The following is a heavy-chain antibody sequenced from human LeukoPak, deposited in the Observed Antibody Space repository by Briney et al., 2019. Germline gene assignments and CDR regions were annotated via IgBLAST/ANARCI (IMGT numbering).Heavy chain of an antibody. Sequence: GGSVRLSCAASGFTFDDYAMRWGRHTPGKGLEGGSGTNWDGGRTVYADSVKGRFTISRDNAKKSLYLQMNSMRAAYTPVYYSAKTTLDILTGYSMSSGAFDYWGQGTLVTVSS. J-gene: IGHJ4*02. CDR1: GFTFDDYA. D-gene: IGHD3-9*01. CDR2: TNWDGGRT. CDR3: AKTTLDILTGYSMSSGAFDY. V-gene: IGHV3-20*04.